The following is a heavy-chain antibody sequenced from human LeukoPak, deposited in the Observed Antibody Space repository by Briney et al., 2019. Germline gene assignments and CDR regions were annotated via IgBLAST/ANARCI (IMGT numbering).Heavy chain of an antibody. CDR3: ARSATGRGMDV. CDR2: ISSSGSTT. CDR1: GFTINTYD. V-gene: IGHV3-48*03. Sequence: GGSLRLSCVASGFTINTYDINWVRQAPGRGLEWVSHISSSGSTTYNADSVKGRFTVSRDNAKSSLYLQMNSLRAEDTAVYYCARSATGRGMDVWGKGTTVTVSS. J-gene: IGHJ6*04. D-gene: IGHD7-27*01.